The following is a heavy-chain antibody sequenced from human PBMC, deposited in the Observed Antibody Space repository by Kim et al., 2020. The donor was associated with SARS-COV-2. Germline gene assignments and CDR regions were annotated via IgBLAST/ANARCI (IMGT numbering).Heavy chain of an antibody. V-gene: IGHV3-9*01. J-gene: IGHJ5*02. CDR1: GFTFGDYA. Sequence: GGSLRLSCAASGFTFGDYAMHWVRQAPGKGLEWVSGISWNSGSIGYADSVKGRFTISRDNAKNSLYLQMNSLRAEDTALYYCAKDSLGKWLLPHNWFDPWGQGTLVTVSS. D-gene: IGHD3-22*01. CDR3: AKDSLGKWLLPHNWFDP. CDR2: ISWNSGSI.